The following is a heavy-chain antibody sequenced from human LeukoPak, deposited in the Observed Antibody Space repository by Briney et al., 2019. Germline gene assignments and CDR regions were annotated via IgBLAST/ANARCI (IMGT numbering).Heavy chain of an antibody. CDR3: ARDFGTQTVLRYFDCDL. CDR1: GYTFTGYY. V-gene: IGHV1-2*02. CDR2: INPNSGGT. J-gene: IGHJ4*02. D-gene: IGHD3-9*01. Sequence: ASVKVSCKASGYTFTGYYMHWVRQAPGQGLEWMGWINPNSGGTNYAQKLQGRVTMTTDTSTSTAYMELRSLRSDDTAVYYCARDFGTQTVLRYFDCDLWGQGTLVTVSS.